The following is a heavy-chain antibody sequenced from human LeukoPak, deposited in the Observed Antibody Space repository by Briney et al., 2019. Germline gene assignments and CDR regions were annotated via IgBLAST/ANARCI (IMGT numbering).Heavy chain of an antibody. Sequence: GGSLRLSCAASGFTFGVYGMSWVRQAPGKGLEWVSAISGSGGSTYYADSVRGRFTISRDNSKNTLYLQMNSLRAEDTAVYYCAKAQWLGRYYFDYWGQGTLVTVSS. J-gene: IGHJ4*02. V-gene: IGHV3-23*01. D-gene: IGHD6-19*01. CDR1: GFTFGVYG. CDR2: ISGSGGST. CDR3: AKAQWLGRYYFDY.